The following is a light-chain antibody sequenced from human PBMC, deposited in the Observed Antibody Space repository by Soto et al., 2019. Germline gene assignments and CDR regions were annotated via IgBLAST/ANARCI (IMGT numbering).Light chain of an antibody. CDR2: EGS. J-gene: IGLJ3*02. V-gene: IGLV2-23*01. Sequence: QSVLTQPASVSGSPGQSITVSCTGSISDIGSYNLVSWYQQNPGKAPKLMIYEGSKRPSGVSDRFSGSKSGNTASLTISGLQAEDEADYYCCSYAGGYTWVFGGGTKLT. CDR3: CSYAGGYTWV. CDR1: ISDIGSYNL.